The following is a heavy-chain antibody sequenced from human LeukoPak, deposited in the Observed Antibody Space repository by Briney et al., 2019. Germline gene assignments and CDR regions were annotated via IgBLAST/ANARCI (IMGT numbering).Heavy chain of an antibody. Sequence: EASVKVSCKASGYTFSNYGISWVRQAPGLELEWMGWTSYNGNTNYAQKFQDRVTMTTDTSTTTAYMELRSPESDDTAVYYCARHSGSGWQALGYWGQGTLVTVSS. CDR2: TSYNGNT. V-gene: IGHV1-18*04. D-gene: IGHD6-19*01. CDR1: GYTFSNYG. CDR3: ARHSGSGWQALGY. J-gene: IGHJ4*02.